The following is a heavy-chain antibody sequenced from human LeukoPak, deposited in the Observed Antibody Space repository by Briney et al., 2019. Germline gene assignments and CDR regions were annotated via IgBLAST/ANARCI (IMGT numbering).Heavy chain of an antibody. D-gene: IGHD3-22*01. J-gene: IGHJ4*02. Sequence: ASVKVSCKASGYTFTSYGISWVRQAPGQGLEWMGWISAYNGNTNYAQKLQGRVTMTTDTSTSTAYMELRSLRSDDTAVYYCARVNGVDYDSSGHPFDYWGQGTLVTVSS. V-gene: IGHV1-18*01. CDR2: ISAYNGNT. CDR3: ARVNGVDYDSSGHPFDY. CDR1: GYTFTSYG.